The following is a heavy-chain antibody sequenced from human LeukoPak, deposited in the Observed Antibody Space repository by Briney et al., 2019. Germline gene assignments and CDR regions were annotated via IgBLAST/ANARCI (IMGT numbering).Heavy chain of an antibody. J-gene: IGHJ3*02. V-gene: IGHV1-69*05. Sequence: SVKVSCKASGGTFSSYAISWVRQAPGQGLEWMGGIIPIFGTANYAQKFQGRVTIITDESTSTAYMELSSLRSEDTAVYYCARVGPARDAFDIWGQGTMVTVSS. D-gene: IGHD6-6*01. CDR1: GGTFSSYA. CDR2: IIPIFGTA. CDR3: ARVGPARDAFDI.